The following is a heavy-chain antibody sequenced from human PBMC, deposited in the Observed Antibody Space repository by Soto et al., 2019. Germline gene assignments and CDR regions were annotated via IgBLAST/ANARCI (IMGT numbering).Heavy chain of an antibody. D-gene: IGHD6-19*01. CDR1: GGTFSSYT. Sequence: ASVKVSCKASGGTFSSYTISWVRQAPGQGLEWMGRIIPILGIANYAQKFQGRVTITADKSTSTAYMELSSLRSQDTAVYYCARGREQWLAYDAFDIWGQGTMVTVSS. CDR3: ARGREQWLAYDAFDI. V-gene: IGHV1-69*02. CDR2: IIPILGIA. J-gene: IGHJ3*02.